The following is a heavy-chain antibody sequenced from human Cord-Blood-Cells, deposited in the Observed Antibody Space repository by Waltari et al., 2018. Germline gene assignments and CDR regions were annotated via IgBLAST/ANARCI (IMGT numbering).Heavy chain of an antibody. V-gene: IGHV5-51*01. CDR1: GYTFTSYW. CDR3: ARLGLAAAGDAFDL. J-gene: IGHJ3*01. Sequence: SGYTFTSYWIGWVRQMPGTGLEWMGSIYPGASDTRYSPSFQGQVTISPDTSINPASLQWSSLKAADTAMYYCARLGLAAAGDAFDLRGQGTILTVSS. D-gene: IGHD6-13*01. CDR2: IYPGASDT.